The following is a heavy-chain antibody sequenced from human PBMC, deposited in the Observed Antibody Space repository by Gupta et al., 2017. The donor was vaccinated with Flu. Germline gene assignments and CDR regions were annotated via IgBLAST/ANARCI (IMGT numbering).Heavy chain of an antibody. V-gene: IGHV4-59*01. CDR3: AGSGNYNYYDY. D-gene: IGHD4-4*01. J-gene: IGHJ4*02. Sequence: LEWIGYIYHSGSTNYNPSLKSRIIMSVDRSKNQFSLRLSSVTAADTAVYYCAGSGNYNYYDYWGQGTLVTVSS. CDR2: IYHSGST.